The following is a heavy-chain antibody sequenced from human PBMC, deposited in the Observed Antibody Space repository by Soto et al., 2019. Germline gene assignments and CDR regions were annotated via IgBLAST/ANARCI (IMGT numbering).Heavy chain of an antibody. CDR1: GFTFSSYS. CDR2: ISSSSSTI. CDR3: ARGDGSGSYYNLYYYYYGMDV. J-gene: IGHJ6*02. V-gene: IGHV3-48*01. D-gene: IGHD3-10*01. Sequence: PGGSLRLSCASSGFTFSSYSMNWVRQAPGKGLEWVSYISSSSSTIYYADSVKGRFTISRDNAKNSLYLQMNSLRAEDTAVYYFARGDGSGSYYNLYYYYYGMDVWGQGTTVTVSS.